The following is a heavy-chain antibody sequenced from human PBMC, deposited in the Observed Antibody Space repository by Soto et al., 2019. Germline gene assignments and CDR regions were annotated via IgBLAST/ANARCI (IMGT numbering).Heavy chain of an antibody. CDR1: GYTFTSYD. CDR3: ARDRAVLVPAALNDYYYYGMDV. V-gene: IGHV1-8*01. Sequence: QVQLVQSGAEVKKPGASVKVSCKASGYTFTSYDINWVRQATVQGLEWMGWMNPNSGNTGYAQKFQGRVTMTRNTPISTAYMELSSLRSEDTAVYYCARDRAVLVPAALNDYYYYGMDVWGQGTTVTVSS. CDR2: MNPNSGNT. D-gene: IGHD2-2*01. J-gene: IGHJ6*02.